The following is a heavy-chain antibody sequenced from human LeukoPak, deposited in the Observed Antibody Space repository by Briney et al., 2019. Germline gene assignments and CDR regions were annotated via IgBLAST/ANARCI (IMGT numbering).Heavy chain of an antibody. D-gene: IGHD5-18*01. CDR1: GFTFSDHY. V-gene: IGHV3-72*01. CDR3: ARDSGYNYGPFDY. CDR2: IRNKANSYTT. Sequence: PGGSMRLSCAASGFTFSDHYIDWVRQAPGEGLEWVGRIRNKANSYTTEYAASVKGRFTISRDDSKNSLYLQMNSLKSDDTAVYYCARDSGYNYGPFDYWGQGSLVTVSS. J-gene: IGHJ4*02.